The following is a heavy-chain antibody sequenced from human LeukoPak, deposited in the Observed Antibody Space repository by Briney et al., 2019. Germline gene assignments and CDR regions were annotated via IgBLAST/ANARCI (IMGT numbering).Heavy chain of an antibody. CDR3: ARDRGYSGYEDYYYYGMDV. CDR2: ISSSGSTI. J-gene: IGHJ6*02. D-gene: IGHD5-12*01. V-gene: IGHV3-48*03. Sequence: GGSLRPSCAASGFTFSSYEMNWVRQAPGKGLEWVSYISSSGSTIYYADSVKGRFTISRDNAKNSLYLQMNSLRAEDTAVYYCARDRGYSGYEDYYYYGMDVWGQGTTVTVSS. CDR1: GFTFSSYE.